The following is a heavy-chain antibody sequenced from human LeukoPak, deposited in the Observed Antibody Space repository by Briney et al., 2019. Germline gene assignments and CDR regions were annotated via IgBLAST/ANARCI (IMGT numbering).Heavy chain of an antibody. CDR1: GFTFSNYW. CDR3: ARDPIYCSSTSCYYYFDY. CDR2: IKQDGSEK. Sequence: GRSLRLSCAASGFTFSNYWMSWVRQAPGKGLEWVANIKQDGSEKYYVDSVKGRFTISRDNAKNSLYLQMNSLRAEDTAVYYCARDPIYCSSTSCYYYFDYWGQGTLVTVSS. J-gene: IGHJ4*02. V-gene: IGHV3-7*01. D-gene: IGHD2-2*01.